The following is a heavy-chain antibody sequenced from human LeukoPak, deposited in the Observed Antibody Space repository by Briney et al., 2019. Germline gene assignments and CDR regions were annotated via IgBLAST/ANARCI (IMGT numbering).Heavy chain of an antibody. CDR2: INPNSGNT. D-gene: IGHD4-17*01. Sequence: ASVKVSCKASGYTFLGYYMHWVRQAPGQGLEWMAWINPNSGNTGYAQKFQGRVTMTRNTSISTAYMELSSLRSEDTAVYYCARGGPNGDYVGYWGQGTLVTVSS. V-gene: IGHV1-8*02. CDR3: ARGGPNGDYVGY. CDR1: GYTFLGYY. J-gene: IGHJ4*02.